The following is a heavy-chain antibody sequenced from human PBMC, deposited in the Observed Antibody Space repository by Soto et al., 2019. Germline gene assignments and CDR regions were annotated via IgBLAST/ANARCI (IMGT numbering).Heavy chain of an antibody. V-gene: IGHV1-3*01. CDR1: GYIFTTYI. CDR2: INAGNGDT. J-gene: IGHJ6*03. Sequence: QVQLVQSGAEVKKPGASVKISCEASGYIFTTYIVHWERQSPGQRLEWMGWINAGNGDTRYSQNFQGRVTFSRDTSASTAYMHLSSLRSEDSAVYYCARDKPNSAGYSMDVWGKGTTVTVSS. CDR3: ARDKPNSAGYSMDV. D-gene: IGHD7-27*01.